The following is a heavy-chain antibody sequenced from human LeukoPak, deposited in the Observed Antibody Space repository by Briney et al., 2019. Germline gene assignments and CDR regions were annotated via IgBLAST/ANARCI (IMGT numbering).Heavy chain of an antibody. CDR2: IYYSGST. CDR3: ARGVIALGYYGSGSQAYFDY. V-gene: IGHV4-39*07. D-gene: IGHD3-10*01. Sequence: SETLSLTCTVSGGSISSSSYYWGWIRQPPGKGLEWIGGIYYSGSTYYNPSLKSRVTISVDTSKNQFSLKLSSVTAADTAVYYCARGVIALGYYGSGSQAYFDYWGQGTLVTVSS. CDR1: GGSISSSSYY. J-gene: IGHJ4*02.